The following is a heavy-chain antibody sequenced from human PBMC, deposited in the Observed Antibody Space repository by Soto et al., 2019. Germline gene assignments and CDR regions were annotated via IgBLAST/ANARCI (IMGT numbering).Heavy chain of an antibody. CDR3: ARVRRSSGYYYGY. Sequence: ASXTVSCKASGYTFTIYYMHCVRQAPGQGLEWMGIINPSGGSTSYAQKFQGRVTMTRDTSTSTVYMELSSLRSEDTAVYYCARVRRSSGYYYGYWGQGTPVTVSS. CDR1: GYTFTIYY. V-gene: IGHV1-46*01. J-gene: IGHJ4*02. CDR2: INPSGGST. D-gene: IGHD3-22*01.